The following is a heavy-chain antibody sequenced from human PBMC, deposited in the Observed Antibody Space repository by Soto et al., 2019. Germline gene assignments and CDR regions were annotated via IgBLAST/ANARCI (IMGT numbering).Heavy chain of an antibody. CDR1: GFTFSSYG. CDR2: IWYDGSNK. V-gene: IGHV3-33*01. J-gene: IGHJ6*04. D-gene: IGHD3-3*01. CDR3: ARPGDFWSGFHLPMDV. Sequence: GGSLRLSCAASGFTFSSYGMHWVRQAPGKGLEWVAVIWYDGSNKYYADSVKGRFTISRDNSKNTLYLQMNSLRAEDTAVYYCARPGDFWSGFHLPMDVWGKGTTVTVSS.